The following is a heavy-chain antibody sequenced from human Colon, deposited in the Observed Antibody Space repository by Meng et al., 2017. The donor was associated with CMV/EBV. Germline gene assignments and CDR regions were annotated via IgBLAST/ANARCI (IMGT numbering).Heavy chain of an antibody. J-gene: IGHJ4*02. CDR1: EFIFKTYD. Sequence: EVLLVESGGGLVKPGGSLRLSCAASEFIFKTYDMYWVRQAPGKGLEWVSSIGRRGTDVAYADPVEGRFTISRDKNSLYLEMKSLRADDTAVYYCLTDPNWGAFWGQGTLVTVSS. D-gene: IGHD1-26*01. V-gene: IGHV3-21*01. CDR3: LTDPNWGAF. CDR2: IGRRGTDV.